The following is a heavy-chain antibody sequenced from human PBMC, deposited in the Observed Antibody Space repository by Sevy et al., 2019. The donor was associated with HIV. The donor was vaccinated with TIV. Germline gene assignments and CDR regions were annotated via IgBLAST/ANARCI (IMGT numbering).Heavy chain of an antibody. D-gene: IGHD3-22*01. CDR3: AGARYDSSGSFDAFDI. CDR1: GFTLRTYA. V-gene: IGHV3-23*01. CDR2: IFKSGDVT. J-gene: IGHJ3*02. Sequence: GGSLRLSCVASGFTLRTYAMNWVRQAPGKGLKWVSTIFKSGDVTYYADSVKGRFTIARDNSKNTVYLHMNSLRAEDMALYFCAGARYDSSGSFDAFDIWGQGTMVTVSS.